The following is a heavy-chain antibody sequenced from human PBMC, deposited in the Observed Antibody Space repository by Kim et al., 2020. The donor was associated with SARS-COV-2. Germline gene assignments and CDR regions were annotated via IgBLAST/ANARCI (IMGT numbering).Heavy chain of an antibody. CDR3: TRDKGRYFDSYYYYYYGMDV. V-gene: IGHV3-49*04. CDR1: GFTFGDYA. CDR2: IRSKAYGGTT. Sequence: GGSLRLSCTASGFTFGDYAMSWVRQAPGKGLEWVGFIRSKAYGGTTEYAASVKGRFTISRDDSKSIAYLQMNSLKTEDTAVYYCTRDKGRYFDSYYYYYYGMDVWGQGTTVTVSS. D-gene: IGHD3-9*01. J-gene: IGHJ6*02.